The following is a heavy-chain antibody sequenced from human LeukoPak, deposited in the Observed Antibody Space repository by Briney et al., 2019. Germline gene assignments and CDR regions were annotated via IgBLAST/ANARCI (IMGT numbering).Heavy chain of an antibody. J-gene: IGHJ5*02. CDR1: SGSISSSY. CDR2: IYTSENT. D-gene: IGHD6-25*01. V-gene: IGHV4-4*07. CDR3: ARGHPSRWPRSDYNWFDP. Sequence: SETLSLTCTVSSGSISSSYWSWIRQPAGKGLEWIGRIYTSENTNYNPSLKSRVTISVDTSKNQFSLKLSSVTAADTAVYYCARGHPSRWPRSDYNWFDPWGQGTLVTVSS.